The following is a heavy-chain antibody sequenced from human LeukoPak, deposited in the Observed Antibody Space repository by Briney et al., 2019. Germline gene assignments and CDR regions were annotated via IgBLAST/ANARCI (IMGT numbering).Heavy chain of an antibody. CDR2: INPNIGDP. CDR3: ARMALDGGDSIGFDS. V-gene: IGHV1-2*02. J-gene: IGHJ5*01. D-gene: IGHD2-21*02. CDR1: GYTFTDYF. Sequence: ASVKVSCKASGYTFTDYFIHWVRQAPGQGLEWMGWINPNIGDPSYAQKFQDGVTMTRDRSINTAYMELSRLTSDDPAVYYCARMALDGGDSIGFDSWGQGTLATVSS.